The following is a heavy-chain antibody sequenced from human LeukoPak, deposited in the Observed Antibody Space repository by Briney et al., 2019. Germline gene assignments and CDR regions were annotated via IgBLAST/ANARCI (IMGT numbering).Heavy chain of an antibody. CDR1: GFTFSSYC. J-gene: IGHJ3*02. D-gene: IGHD6-6*01. CDR3: ARAGSIAARPGAFDI. V-gene: IGHV3-21*01. CDR2: ISSSSSYI. Sequence: GSLRLSCAASGFTFSSYCMNWVRQAPGKGLEWVSSISSSSSYIYYADSVKGRFTISRDNAKSSLYLQMNSLRAEDTAVYYCARAGSIAARPGAFDIWGQGTMVTVSS.